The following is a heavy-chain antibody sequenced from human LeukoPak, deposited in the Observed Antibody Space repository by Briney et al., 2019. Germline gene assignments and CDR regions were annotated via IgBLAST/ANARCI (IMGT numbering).Heavy chain of an antibody. CDR1: GFTLSNYW. CDR2: IKQDGSEK. V-gene: IGHV3-7*04. CDR3: ARDRVLFDP. J-gene: IGHJ5*02. D-gene: IGHD3-10*01. Sequence: GGSLRLSCAASGFTLSNYWMSWGRQAPGKGLEWVANIKQDGSEKYYVDSVKGRLTISRDNAKNSLYLQMNSLRAEDTAVYYCARDRVLFDPWGQGTLVTVSS.